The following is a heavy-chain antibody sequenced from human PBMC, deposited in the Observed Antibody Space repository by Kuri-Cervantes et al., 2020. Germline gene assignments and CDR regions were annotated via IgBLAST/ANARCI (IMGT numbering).Heavy chain of an antibody. V-gene: IGHV1-18*01. J-gene: IGHJ6*02. Sequence: ASVKVSCKASGYTFTSYDINWVRQATGQGLEWMGWISAYNGNTNYAQKLQGRVTMTTDTSTSTAYMELRSLRSDDTAVYYCARTNIVVVPAATKPNYYYYYGMDVWGQGTTVTVSS. CDR3: ARTNIVVVPAATKPNYYYYYGMDV. D-gene: IGHD2-2*01. CDR2: ISAYNGNT. CDR1: GYTFTSYD.